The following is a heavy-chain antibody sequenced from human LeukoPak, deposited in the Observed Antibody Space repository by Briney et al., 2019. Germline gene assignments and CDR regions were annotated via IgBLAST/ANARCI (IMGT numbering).Heavy chain of an antibody. CDR2: IYYSGST. V-gene: IGHV4-39*07. CDR3: VRGHYDFWSGPLYGMDV. D-gene: IGHD3-3*01. CDR1: GGSISSSSYY. Sequence: PSETLSLTCTVSGGSISSSSYYWGWIRQPPGKGLEWIGSIYYSGSTNYNPSLKSRVTISVDTSKNQFSLKLSSVTAADTAVYYCVRGHYDFWSGPLYGMDVWGQGTTVTVSS. J-gene: IGHJ6*02.